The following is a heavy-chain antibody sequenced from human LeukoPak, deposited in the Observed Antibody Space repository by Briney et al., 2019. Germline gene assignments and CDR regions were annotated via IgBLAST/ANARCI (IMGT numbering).Heavy chain of an antibody. V-gene: IGHV4-34*01. CDR1: GGSSSNYY. D-gene: IGHD5-18*01. J-gene: IGHJ4*02. CDR3: ARAYRAHQTFHSYHYFDY. Sequence: SETLSLTCAVYGGSSSNYYWNWIRQSPGKGLEWIAEINQSGSTKYNPSLKSRVTISGDTSKNQFSLRLNSVTAADTAVYFCARAYRAHQTFHSYHYFDYWGQGTLVTVSS. CDR2: INQSGST.